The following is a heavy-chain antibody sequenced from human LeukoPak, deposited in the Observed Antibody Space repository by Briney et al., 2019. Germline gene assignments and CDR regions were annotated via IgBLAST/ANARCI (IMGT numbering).Heavy chain of an antibody. V-gene: IGHV4-34*01. D-gene: IGHD2-21*02. Sequence: SETLSLTCAVYGGSFSGYYWSWIRQPPGKGLEWIGEINHSGSTNYNPSLKSRVTISVDTSKNQFSLKLSSVAAADTAVYYCARHSIVVVTEHRGAFDIWGQGTMVTVSS. CDR3: ARHSIVVVTEHRGAFDI. CDR2: INHSGST. J-gene: IGHJ3*02. CDR1: GGSFSGYY.